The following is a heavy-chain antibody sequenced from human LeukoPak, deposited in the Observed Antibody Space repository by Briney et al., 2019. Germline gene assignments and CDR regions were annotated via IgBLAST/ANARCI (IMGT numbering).Heavy chain of an antibody. Sequence: ASVKVSCKASGYTFSSFDIVWVRQATGQGLEWMGWMNPNSGNTGYAQKFQDRVTITRNTSITTAYMELSSLRSEDTAVFYCARALSGSYQFHCFDYWGQGTLVTVSS. CDR3: ARALSGSYQFHCFDY. CDR2: MNPNSGNT. V-gene: IGHV1-8*03. J-gene: IGHJ4*02. D-gene: IGHD1-26*01. CDR1: GYTFSSFD.